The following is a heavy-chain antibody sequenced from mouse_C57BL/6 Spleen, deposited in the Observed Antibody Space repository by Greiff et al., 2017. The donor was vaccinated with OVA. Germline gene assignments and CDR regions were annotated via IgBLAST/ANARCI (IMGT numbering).Heavy chain of an antibody. CDR3: ARSDYTDYYGSSYWFAY. Sequence: QVQLQQSGAELVKPGASVKLSCKASGYTFTSYWMHWVKQRPGQGLEWIGMIHPNSGSTNYNEKFKSKATLTVDKSSSTAYMQLSSLTSEDSAVYYCARSDYTDYYGSSYWFAYWGQGTLVTVSA. V-gene: IGHV1-64*01. D-gene: IGHD1-1*01. J-gene: IGHJ3*01. CDR1: GYTFTSYW. CDR2: IHPNSGST.